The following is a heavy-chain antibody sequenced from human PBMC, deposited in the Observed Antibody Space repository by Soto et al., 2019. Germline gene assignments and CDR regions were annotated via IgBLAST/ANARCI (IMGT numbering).Heavy chain of an antibody. CDR3: AGGLWSSSPYGMDV. Sequence: QVQLVQSGAEVKKPGSSVKVSCKASGGTFSSYAISWVRQAPGQGLEWMGGIIPIFGTANYAQQFQGRVTITADESTSTAYMELSSLRSEDTAVYYCAGGLWSSSPYGMDVWGQGTTVTVSS. V-gene: IGHV1-69*01. J-gene: IGHJ6*02. CDR2: IIPIFGTA. D-gene: IGHD6-6*01. CDR1: GGTFSSYA.